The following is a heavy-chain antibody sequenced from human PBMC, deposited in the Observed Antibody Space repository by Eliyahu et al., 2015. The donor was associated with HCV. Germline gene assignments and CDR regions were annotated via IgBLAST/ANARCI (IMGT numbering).Heavy chain of an antibody. CDR1: XFTFTSYA. CDR2: VXYDGSEK. J-gene: IGHJ6*02. D-gene: IGHD5-12*01. Sequence: QVQLVESGGGEVQPGXSLXLSXAXXXFTFTSYAMHWVRQAPGKGLEWVAVVXYDGSEKYYADSVKGRFTMSRDNSMNTVYLQMNSLRAEDTALYYCARRATNSYYALDVWGQGTTVTVSS. V-gene: IGHV3-30*04. CDR3: ARRATNSYYALDV.